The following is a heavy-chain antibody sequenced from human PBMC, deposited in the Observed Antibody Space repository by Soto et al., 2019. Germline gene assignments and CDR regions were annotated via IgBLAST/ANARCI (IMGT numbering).Heavy chain of an antibody. Sequence: SVKVSCKASGGTFSSYAISWVRQAPGQGLEWMGGIIPMFNTTNYAQRFQGRVTITADKSTSTVYMELNSLRSEDTAVYYCERDKEMDTITEFVYWGQGTLVTVSS. CDR3: ERDKEMDTITEFVY. V-gene: IGHV1-69*06. CDR2: IIPMFNTT. CDR1: GGTFSSYA. D-gene: IGHD5-18*01. J-gene: IGHJ4*02.